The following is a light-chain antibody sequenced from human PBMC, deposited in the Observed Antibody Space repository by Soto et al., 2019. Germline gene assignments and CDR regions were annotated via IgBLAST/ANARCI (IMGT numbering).Light chain of an antibody. CDR3: SSFGGSNDVL. J-gene: IGLJ2*01. CDR2: EVN. CDR1: SSDVGGNKF. Sequence: QPVLTQPPSASGSPGQSVTISCTGTSSDVGGNKFVSWYQQHPGKAPRLIIYEVNRRPSGVPDRFSGSKSGNTASLTVSGLQDEDEADYYCSSFGGSNDVLFGGGTKVTVL. V-gene: IGLV2-8*01.